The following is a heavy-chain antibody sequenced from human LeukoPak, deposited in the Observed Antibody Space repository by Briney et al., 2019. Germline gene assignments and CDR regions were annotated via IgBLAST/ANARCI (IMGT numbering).Heavy chain of an antibody. D-gene: IGHD4-17*01. CDR1: GFTFSSYG. J-gene: IGHJ4*02. Sequence: GGSLRLSCAASGFTFSSYGMHWVRQAPGKGLEWVAVISYDGSNKYYADSVKGRFTISRDNSKNTLYLQMNSLRAEDTAVFYCAKTLGVYGDYDSYFDYWGQGTLVTVSS. CDR3: AKTLGVYGDYDSYFDY. V-gene: IGHV3-30*18. CDR2: ISYDGSNK.